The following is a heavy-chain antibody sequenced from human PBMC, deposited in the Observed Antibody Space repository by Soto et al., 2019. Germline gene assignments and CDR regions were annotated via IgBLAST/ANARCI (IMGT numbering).Heavy chain of an antibody. CDR2: ISVDSGNT. D-gene: IGHD3-10*01. V-gene: IGHV1-18*01. CDR1: GYIFTSYG. Sequence: QVQLVQSGAELKKPGASAKVSCKASGYIFTSYGISWVRQAPGQGLEWMAWISVDSGNTNYAQNFHGRVTKTTDTSASTAHMELRSLRSDDTAVYYCARFNGSGTNYYMDVWGKGTTVIVSS. J-gene: IGHJ6*03. CDR3: ARFNGSGTNYYMDV.